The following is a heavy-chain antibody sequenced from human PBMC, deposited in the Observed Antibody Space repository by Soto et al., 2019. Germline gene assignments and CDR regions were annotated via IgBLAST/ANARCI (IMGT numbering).Heavy chain of an antibody. Sequence: SCKASGYTFTSYGISWIRQPPGKGLEWIEYIYYSGSTNYNPSLKSRVTISVDTSKNQFSLKLSSVTAADTAVYYCTKNTLVVEAPTQPSFDYWGQGTLVTVSS. V-gene: IGHV4-59*08. CDR2: IYYSGST. CDR1: GYTFTSYG. CDR3: TKNTLVVEAPTQPSFDY. D-gene: IGHD2-15*01. J-gene: IGHJ4*02.